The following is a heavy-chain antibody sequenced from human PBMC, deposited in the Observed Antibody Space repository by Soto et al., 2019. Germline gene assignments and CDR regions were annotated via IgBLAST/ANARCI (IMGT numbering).Heavy chain of an antibody. Sequence: EVQLVESGGGVVQPGRSLRLSCAASGFTFGDYAMHWVRQAPGKGLEWVAGISWNSDAIGYVDSVKGRFTISRDNTKKTLYLQMSSLRPEDTAFYYCAKEMSRGWYTWFNPWGQGTLVTVSS. CDR3: AKEMSRGWYTWFNP. J-gene: IGHJ5*02. CDR1: GFTFGDYA. D-gene: IGHD6-19*01. V-gene: IGHV3-9*01. CDR2: ISWNSDAI.